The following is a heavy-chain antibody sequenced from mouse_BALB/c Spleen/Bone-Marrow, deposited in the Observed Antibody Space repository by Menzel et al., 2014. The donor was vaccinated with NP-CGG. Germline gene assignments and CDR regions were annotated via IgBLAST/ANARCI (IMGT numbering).Heavy chain of an antibody. CDR3: ARYDYDGAYAMDY. CDR1: GFTFSSYA. CDR2: ISSGGST. J-gene: IGHJ4*01. D-gene: IGHD2-4*01. V-gene: IGHV5-6-5*01. Sequence: EVKLVESGGGLVKPGGSLKLSRAASGFTFSSYAMSWVRQTPEKRLEWVASISSGGSTYYPDSVKGRFTISRDNARNILYLQMSSLRSEDTAMYYCARYDYDGAYAMDYWGQGTSVTVSS.